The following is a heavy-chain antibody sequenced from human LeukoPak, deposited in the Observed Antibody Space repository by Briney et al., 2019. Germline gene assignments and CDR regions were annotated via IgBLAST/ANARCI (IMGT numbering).Heavy chain of an antibody. CDR3: TSVYSSGWYIEYFQH. D-gene: IGHD6-19*01. Sequence: PSETLSLTCTVSGGSISSSSYYWGWIRQPQGKGLEGIGSIYYSGSTYYNPSLKSRFTISVDTSKNQFSLKLSSVTAADMAVYYCTSVYSSGWYIEYFQHWGQGTLVTVSS. V-gene: IGHV4-39*01. J-gene: IGHJ1*01. CDR1: GGSISSSSYY. CDR2: IYYSGST.